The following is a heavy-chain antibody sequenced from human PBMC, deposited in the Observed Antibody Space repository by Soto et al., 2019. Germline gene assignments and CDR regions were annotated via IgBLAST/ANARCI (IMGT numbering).Heavy chain of an antibody. D-gene: IGHD3-10*01. J-gene: IGHJ6*02. V-gene: IGHV3-9*01. CDR1: GFTFDDYA. CDR3: AKEAITMVRGVISYYGMDG. CDR2: ISWKSGSI. Sequence: EVQLVESGGGLVQPGRSLRLSCAASGFTFDDYAMHSVRQAPGKGLEWVSGISWKSGSIGYADSVKGRFTISRDNAKNPLYLQVNSLRAEDTALYYCAKEAITMVRGVISYYGMDGWGQRTTVTVS.